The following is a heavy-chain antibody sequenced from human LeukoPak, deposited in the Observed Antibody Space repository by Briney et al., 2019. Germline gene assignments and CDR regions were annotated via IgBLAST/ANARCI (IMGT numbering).Heavy chain of an antibody. V-gene: IGHV4-4*07. CDR2: IYTSGST. J-gene: IGHJ4*02. D-gene: IGHD3-10*01. CDR1: GDSISSYY. Sequence: PSETLSLTCTVSGDSISSYYWSWIRQPAGKGLEWIGRIYTSGSTNYNPSLKSRVTISVDTSKNQFSLKLSSVTAADTAVYYCARARITMVRGVFDWGQGTLVTVSS. CDR3: ARARITMVRGVFD.